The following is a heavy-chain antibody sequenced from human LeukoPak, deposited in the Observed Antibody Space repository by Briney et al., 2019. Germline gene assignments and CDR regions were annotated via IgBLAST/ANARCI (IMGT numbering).Heavy chain of an antibody. J-gene: IGHJ4*02. D-gene: IGHD6-19*01. CDR3: ATKQWLAPPPDS. Sequence: GGSLRLSCAASGFTFSKYWMLWVRQAPGKGLEGFSRINTDGTVTTYADSVKGRFTVSRDNADNTMFLQMNSVRDEDTAVYYCATKQWLAPPPDSWGQGTPVTVSS. CDR2: INTDGTVT. V-gene: IGHV3-74*01. CDR1: GFTFSKYW.